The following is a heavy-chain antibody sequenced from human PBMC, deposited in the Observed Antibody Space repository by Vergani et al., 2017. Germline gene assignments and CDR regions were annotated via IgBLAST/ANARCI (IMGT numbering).Heavy chain of an antibody. J-gene: IGHJ6*03. V-gene: IGHV1-69*01. D-gene: IGHD3-3*01. CDR2: IIPIFGTA. CDR1: GGTFSSYA. Sequence: QVQLVQSGSELKKPGASVKVSCKASGGTFSSYAISWVRQAPGQGLEWMGGIIPIFGTANYAQKFQGRVTITADESTSTAYMELSSLRSEDTAVYYCASSTADDFWSGYSDHYYYMDVWGKGTTVTVSS. CDR3: ASSTADDFWSGYSDHYYYMDV.